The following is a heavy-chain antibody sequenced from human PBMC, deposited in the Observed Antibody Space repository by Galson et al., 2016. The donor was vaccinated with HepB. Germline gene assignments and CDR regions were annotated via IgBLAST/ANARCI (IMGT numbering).Heavy chain of an antibody. Sequence: SLRLSCAASGFTFSSYWMTWVRQAPGKGPEWMAHINEDGSKKYYVESVKGRFTISRDNAKNSLYLQMDSLRAEETAVYSCVTERRTSSWCFWGQGTLVTVSS. CDR2: INEDGSKK. CDR1: GFTFSSYW. CDR3: VTERRTSSWCF. J-gene: IGHJ1*01. V-gene: IGHV3-7*01. D-gene: IGHD6-13*01.